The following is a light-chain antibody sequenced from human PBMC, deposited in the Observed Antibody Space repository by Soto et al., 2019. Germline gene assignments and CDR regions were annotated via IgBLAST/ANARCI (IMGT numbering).Light chain of an antibody. J-gene: IGLJ2*01. Sequence: QSALTQPLSASGSPGQSVTISCTGTGSDVGGYNYVSWYQQHPGKAPKLVIFDVSRRPSGVPDRFSGSKSGNTASLTVSGLQAEDEADYYCGSFAASNNLLFGRGTKLTVL. CDR3: GSFAASNNLL. CDR2: DVS. CDR1: GSDVGGYNY. V-gene: IGLV2-8*01.